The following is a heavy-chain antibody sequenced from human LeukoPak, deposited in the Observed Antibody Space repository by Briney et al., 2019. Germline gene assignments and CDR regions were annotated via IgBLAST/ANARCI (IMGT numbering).Heavy chain of an antibody. V-gene: IGHV3-48*01. CDR3: TRGVRYYDILTGNYPTYCYGMDV. D-gene: IGHD3-9*01. CDR1: GFTFNSYS. J-gene: IGHJ6*02. CDR2: ISISSSTI. Sequence: GGSLRLSCAASGFTFNSYSMNWVRQAPGKGLEWVSYISISSSTIYHADSVKGRFTISRDNAKNSLYLQMNSLRAEDTAVYYCTRGVRYYDILTGNYPTYCYGMDVWGQGTTVTVSS.